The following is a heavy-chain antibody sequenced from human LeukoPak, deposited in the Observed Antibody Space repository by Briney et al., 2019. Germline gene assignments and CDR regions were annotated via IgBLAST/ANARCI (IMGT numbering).Heavy chain of an antibody. Sequence: SEILSLTCAVYGGSFSGYYWSWIRQPPGKGLEWIGEINHSGSTNYNPSLKSRVTISVDTSKNQFSLKLSSVTAADTAVYYCARARGGSEALYYFDYWGQGTLVTVSS. J-gene: IGHJ4*02. D-gene: IGHD3-10*01. CDR3: ARARGGSEALYYFDY. CDR2: INHSGST. V-gene: IGHV4-34*01. CDR1: GGSFSGYY.